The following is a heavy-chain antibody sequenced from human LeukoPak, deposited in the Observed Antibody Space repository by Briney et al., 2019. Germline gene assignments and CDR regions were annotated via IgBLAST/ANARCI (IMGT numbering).Heavy chain of an antibody. CDR2: IYYSGST. D-gene: IGHD3-3*01. V-gene: IGHV4-59*01. J-gene: IGHJ4*02. CDR1: GGSISSYY. CDR3: ARDRFLEWLFDGDKFDY. Sequence: SETLSLTCTVSGGSISSYYWSWIRQPPGKGLEWIGYIYYSGSTNYNPSLKSRVTISVDTSKNQFSLKLSSVTAADTAVYYCARDRFLEWLFDGDKFDYWGQGTLVTVSS.